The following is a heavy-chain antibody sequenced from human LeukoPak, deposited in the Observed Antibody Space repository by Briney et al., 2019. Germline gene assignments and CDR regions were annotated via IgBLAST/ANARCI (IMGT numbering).Heavy chain of an antibody. CDR1: GFTFSSYE. CDR3: ARDGSGWYAPNDY. Sequence: GGSLRLSCAASGFTFSSYEMNWVRQAPGKGLEWVSYTSSSGSTIYYADSVKGRFTISRDNAKNSLYLQMNSLRAEDTAVYYCARDGSGWYAPNDYWGQGTLVTVSS. V-gene: IGHV3-48*03. J-gene: IGHJ4*02. CDR2: TSSSGSTI. D-gene: IGHD6-19*01.